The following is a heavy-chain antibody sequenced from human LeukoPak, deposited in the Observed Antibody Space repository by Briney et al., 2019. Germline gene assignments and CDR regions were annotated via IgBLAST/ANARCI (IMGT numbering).Heavy chain of an antibody. D-gene: IGHD6-13*01. CDR1: GGSISSYY. Sequence: PSETLSLNCTVSGGSISSYYWSWIRQPAGKGLEWIGRIYTSGSTNYNPSLKSRVTMSVDTSKNQFSLKLSSVTAADTAVYYCAREKQQLVLGAFDIWGQGTMVTVSS. CDR2: IYTSGST. J-gene: IGHJ3*02. V-gene: IGHV4-4*07. CDR3: AREKQQLVLGAFDI.